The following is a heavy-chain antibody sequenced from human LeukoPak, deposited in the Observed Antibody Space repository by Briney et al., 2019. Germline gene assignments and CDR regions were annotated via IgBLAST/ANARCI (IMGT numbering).Heavy chain of an antibody. CDR3: ARVAYDFWSGHNVLFDY. V-gene: IGHV1-18*01. CDR2: ISAYNGNT. Sequence: ASVKVSCKASGYTFTSYGISWVRQAPGQGLEWMGWISAYNGNTNYAQKLQGRVTMTTDTSTSTAYMELRSLRSDDTAVYYCARVAYDFWSGHNVLFDYWGQGTLVTVSS. J-gene: IGHJ4*02. D-gene: IGHD3-3*01. CDR1: GYTFTSYG.